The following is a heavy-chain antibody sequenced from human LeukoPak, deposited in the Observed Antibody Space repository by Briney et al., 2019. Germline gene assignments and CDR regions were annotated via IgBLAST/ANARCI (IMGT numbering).Heavy chain of an antibody. Sequence: PSETLSLTCTVSGGSISRYYWSWIRQPAGKGLEWIGRIYTSGSTNYNPSLKSRVTMSVDTSKNQFSLKLSSVTAADTAVYYCARDMGLRSTPYIWFGEPRLGNWFDPWGQGTLVTVSS. CDR2: IYTSGST. CDR3: ARDMGLRSTPYIWFGEPRLGNWFDP. D-gene: IGHD3-10*01. V-gene: IGHV4-4*07. J-gene: IGHJ5*02. CDR1: GGSISRYY.